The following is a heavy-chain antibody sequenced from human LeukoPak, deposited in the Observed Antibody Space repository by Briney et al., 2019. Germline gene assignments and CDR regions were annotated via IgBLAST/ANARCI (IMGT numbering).Heavy chain of an antibody. J-gene: IGHJ6*02. D-gene: IGHD3-22*01. CDR1: GYTFTSYG. Sequence: GASVKVSCKASGYTFTSYGISWVRQAPGQGLEWMGWISAYNGNTSYAQKLQGRVTMTTDTSTSTAYMELRSLRSDDTAVYYCARDSPTPPYDSSQPGYYYGMDVWGQGTTVTVSS. CDR3: ARDSPTPPYDSSQPGYYYGMDV. CDR2: ISAYNGNT. V-gene: IGHV1-18*01.